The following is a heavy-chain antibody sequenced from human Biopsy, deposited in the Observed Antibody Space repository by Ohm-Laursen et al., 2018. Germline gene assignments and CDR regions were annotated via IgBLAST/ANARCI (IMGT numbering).Heavy chain of an antibody. CDR3: ARGRLSGTRRALDI. Sequence: ATVKISCKASGYTFINYDIHWVRQASGQGLEWMGWMNPKSGDTGYAHKFQGRVTMARNASISTANMEMSGLRSEDTAVYYCARGRLSGTRRALDIWGQGTMVTVSS. D-gene: IGHD1-7*01. V-gene: IGHV1-8*01. CDR1: GYTFINYD. CDR2: MNPKSGDT. J-gene: IGHJ3*02.